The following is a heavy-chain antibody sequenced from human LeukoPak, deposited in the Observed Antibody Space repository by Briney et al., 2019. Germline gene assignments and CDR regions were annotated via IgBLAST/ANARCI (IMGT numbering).Heavy chain of an antibody. D-gene: IGHD5-18*01. CDR1: GYSFVDYY. CDR3: ARPTRSGGSGYESFDY. CDR2: VNHKSGAP. V-gene: IGHV1-2*02. J-gene: IGHJ4*02. Sequence: GASVKVSCKASGYSFVDYYIHWVRQAPGQGLEWMGWVNHKSGAPNVAQKFQGRVTMTLDTSITTAYMEVSGLRSDDTAVYYCARPTRSGGSGYESFDYWGQGTPVTVSS.